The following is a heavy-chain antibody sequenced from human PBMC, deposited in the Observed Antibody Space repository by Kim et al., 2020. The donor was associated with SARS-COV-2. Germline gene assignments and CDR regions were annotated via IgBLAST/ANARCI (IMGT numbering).Heavy chain of an antibody. CDR1: GFTFSSYW. CDR3: ARDLPCSSTSCGAFDI. Sequence: GGSLRLSCADSGFTFSSYWMSWVRQAPGKGLEWVANIKQDGSEKYYVVSVKGRFTISRDNAKNSLYLQWNSLRAEDTAVYYCARDLPCSSTSCGAFDIWGQGTMVTDSS. V-gene: IGHV3-7*01. D-gene: IGHD2-2*01. J-gene: IGHJ3*02. CDR2: IKQDGSEK.